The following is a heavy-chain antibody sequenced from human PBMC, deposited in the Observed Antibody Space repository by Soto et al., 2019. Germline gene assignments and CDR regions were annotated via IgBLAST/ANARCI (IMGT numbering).Heavy chain of an antibody. J-gene: IGHJ4*02. V-gene: IGHV3-30*18. CDR1: GFTFSSYG. Sequence: GGSLRLSCAASGFTFSSYGMHWVRQAPGKGLEWVAVISYDGSNKYYADSVKGRFTISRDNSKNTLYLQMNSLRAEDTAVYYCAKTGNDYYDSSGHFDYWGQGTLVTVSS. CDR2: ISYDGSNK. D-gene: IGHD3-22*01. CDR3: AKTGNDYYDSSGHFDY.